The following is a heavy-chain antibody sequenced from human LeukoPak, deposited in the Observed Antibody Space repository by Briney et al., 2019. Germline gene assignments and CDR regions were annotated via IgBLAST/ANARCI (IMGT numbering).Heavy chain of an antibody. CDR1: SGSFSGYY. Sequence: SETLSLTCAVYSGSFSGYYWSWIRQPPGKGLEWIGEINHSGSTNYNPSLKSRVTISVDTSKNQFSLKLSSVTAADTAVYYCARNYPWYNWFDPWGQGTLVTVSS. V-gene: IGHV4-34*01. J-gene: IGHJ5*02. CDR3: ARNYPWYNWFDP. CDR2: INHSGST. D-gene: IGHD1-7*01.